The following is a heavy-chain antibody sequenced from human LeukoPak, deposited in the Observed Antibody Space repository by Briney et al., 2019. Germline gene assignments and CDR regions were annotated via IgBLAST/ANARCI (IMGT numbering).Heavy chain of an antibody. D-gene: IGHD2-15*01. CDR3: ARPYCSGGSCYPADAFDI. V-gene: IGHV1-18*01. CDR2: ISAYNGNT. Sequence: ASVKVSCKASGYTFTSYGISWVRQAPGQGLEWMGWISAYNGNTSYAQKLQGRVTMTTDTSTSTAYMELRSLRSDDTAVYYCARPYCSGGSCYPADAFDIWGQGTMVTVSS. J-gene: IGHJ3*02. CDR1: GYTFTSYG.